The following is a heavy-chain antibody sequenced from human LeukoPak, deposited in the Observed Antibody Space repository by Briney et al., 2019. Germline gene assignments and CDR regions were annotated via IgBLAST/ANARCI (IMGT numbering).Heavy chain of an antibody. Sequence: GESLRLSCAASGFSFTKAWMNWVRQAPGKGLEWVARIKTKSQGGTTDYAAPVKGRFAISRDDSENRLYLQMNSLKSEDTAVYYCAVGLGKTDTDNCGQGTLVTVSS. CDR3: AVGLGKTDTDN. CDR1: GFSFTKAW. J-gene: IGHJ4*02. D-gene: IGHD1-14*01. CDR2: IKTKSQGGTT. V-gene: IGHV3-15*05.